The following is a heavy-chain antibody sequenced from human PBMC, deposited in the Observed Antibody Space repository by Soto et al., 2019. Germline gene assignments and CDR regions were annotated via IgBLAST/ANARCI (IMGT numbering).Heavy chain of an antibody. CDR3: ARPRRELRPGTYYYYYGMDV. Sequence: PGESLKISCKGSGYSFTSFWIGWVRQMPGKGLEWMGIIYPGDSDTRYSPSFQGQVTISADKSISTAYLQWSSLKASDTAMYYCARPRRELRPGTYYYYYGMDVWGQGTTVTVSS. J-gene: IGHJ6*02. CDR1: GYSFTSFW. V-gene: IGHV5-51*01. D-gene: IGHD1-7*01. CDR2: IYPGDSDT.